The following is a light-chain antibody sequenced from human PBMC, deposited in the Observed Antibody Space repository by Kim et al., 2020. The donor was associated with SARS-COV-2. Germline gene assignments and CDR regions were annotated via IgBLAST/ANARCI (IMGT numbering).Light chain of an antibody. CDR1: KLGDKY. J-gene: IGLJ2*01. Sequence: VTPGQTARITCSGDKLGDKYAFWYQQKPGQSPVLVMFQHDKRPSGISQRFSGSNSGNTAILTISGTRTIDEADYYCQAWDSSAAVFGGGTQLTVL. CDR3: QAWDSSAAV. V-gene: IGLV3-1*01. CDR2: QHD.